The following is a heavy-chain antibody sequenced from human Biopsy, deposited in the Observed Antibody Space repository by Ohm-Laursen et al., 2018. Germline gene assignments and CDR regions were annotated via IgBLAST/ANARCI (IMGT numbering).Heavy chain of an antibody. CDR1: GESFNGYY. V-gene: IGHV4-34*01. J-gene: IGHJ6*02. CDR2: INHSGRT. CDR3: VRGVDYYDPYHYYALDV. D-gene: IGHD3-22*01. Sequence: SETLSLTCAVYGESFNGYYWSWIRQTPGKGLEWIGEINHSGRTNYNPSLKSRVTISVDTSKNQFSQKVRSVTAADTAVYYCVRGVDYYDPYHYYALDVWGQGTTVTVSS.